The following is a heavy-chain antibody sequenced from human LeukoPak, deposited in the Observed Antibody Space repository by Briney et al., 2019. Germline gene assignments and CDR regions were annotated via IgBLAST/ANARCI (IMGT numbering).Heavy chain of an antibody. Sequence: PGGSLRLSCAASGFTFSSYWTSWVRQAPGKGLEWVANIKQDGSEKYYVDSVKGRFTISRDNAKNSLYLQMNSLRAEDTAVYYCAAYSSGWSTKDYWGQGTLVTVSS. D-gene: IGHD6-19*01. CDR3: AAYSSGWSTKDY. V-gene: IGHV3-7*03. J-gene: IGHJ4*02. CDR1: GFTFSSYW. CDR2: IKQDGSEK.